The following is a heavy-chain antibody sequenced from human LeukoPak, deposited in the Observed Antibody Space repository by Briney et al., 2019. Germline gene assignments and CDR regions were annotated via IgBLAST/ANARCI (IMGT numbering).Heavy chain of an antibody. J-gene: IGHJ4*02. D-gene: IGHD3-16*01. CDR2: ISSSSSYI. CDR3: AIVAGGDPFDY. V-gene: IGHV3-21*01. Sequence: KAGGSLRLSCVASGFTFSSYGMNWVRQAPGKGLEWVSSISSSSSYIKYADSVKGRFTVSRDNAKKSLYLQMNNLRAEDTAVYYCAIVAGGDPFDYWGQGNLVTVSS. CDR1: GFTFSSYG.